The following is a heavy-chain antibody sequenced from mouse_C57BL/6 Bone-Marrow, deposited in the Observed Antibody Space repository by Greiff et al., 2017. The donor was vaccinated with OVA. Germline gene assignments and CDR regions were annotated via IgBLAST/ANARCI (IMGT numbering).Heavy chain of an antibody. CDR1: GFTFSDYY. V-gene: IGHV5-12*01. CDR2: ISNGGGST. J-gene: IGHJ4*01. D-gene: IGHD1-1*01. CDR3: ARSSPYAMDY. Sequence: EVHLVESGGGLVQPGGSLKLSCAASGFTFSDYYMYWVRQTPEKRLEWVAYISNGGGSTYYPDTVKGRFTISRDNAKNTLYLQMSRLKSEDTAMYYCARSSPYAMDYWGQGTSVTVSS.